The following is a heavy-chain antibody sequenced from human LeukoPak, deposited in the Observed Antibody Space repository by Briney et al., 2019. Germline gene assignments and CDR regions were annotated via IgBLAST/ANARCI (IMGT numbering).Heavy chain of an antibody. D-gene: IGHD2-15*01. Sequence: ASVKVSCKASGYTFTSYGISWVRQAPGQGLEWMRWINADNVNTNYAQKFQGRVTMTTDTSTGTAYMELRSLRSDDTAVYYCARDPLLTYNYYMDVWGKGSTVTVSS. J-gene: IGHJ6*03. CDR1: GYTFTSYG. V-gene: IGHV1-18*01. CDR2: INADNVNT. CDR3: ARDPLLTYNYYMDV.